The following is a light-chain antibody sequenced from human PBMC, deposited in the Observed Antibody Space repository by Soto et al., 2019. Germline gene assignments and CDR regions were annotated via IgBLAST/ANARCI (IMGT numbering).Light chain of an antibody. Sequence: QSVLTQPPSVSAAPGQMVTISCSGSSSNIGSNYVCWYQQLPGAAPKLLIYENEKTAPEIPDRFSGSKSGTSATLDITGLQTGDEADYYCGTWDTDLSAAHYAFGTGTKVTVL. CDR2: ENE. CDR1: SSNIGSNY. CDR3: GTWDTDLSAAHYA. J-gene: IGLJ1*01. V-gene: IGLV1-51*01.